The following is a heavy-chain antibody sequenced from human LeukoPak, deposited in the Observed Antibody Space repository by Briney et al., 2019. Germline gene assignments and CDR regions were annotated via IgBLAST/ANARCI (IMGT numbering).Heavy chain of an antibody. CDR1: GFTFSFYW. CDR2: IKQDASDK. J-gene: IGHJ4*02. Sequence: GGSLRLSCAASGFTFSFYWMSWVRQAPGKGLEWVADIKQDASDKYYVDSVKGRFTISRDSSKNSLYLQMSSLRAEDTAVYFCARHSNKYDYDSSGHYRSFDYWGQGSLVTVSS. CDR3: ARHSNKYDYDSSGHYRSFDY. D-gene: IGHD3-22*01. V-gene: IGHV3-7*01.